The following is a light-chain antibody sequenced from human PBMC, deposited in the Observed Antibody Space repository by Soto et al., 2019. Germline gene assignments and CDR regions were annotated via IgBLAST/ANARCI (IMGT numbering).Light chain of an antibody. V-gene: IGKV1-5*01. J-gene: IGKJ1*01. CDR3: QQYNSYGWT. CDR2: DAS. Sequence: DIQMTQSPSARSASVGDRVTITCRASQSISSWLAWYQQKPGKAPKLLNYDASSLESGVPSRFSGSGSGTEFTLTISSLQPDDFATYYCQQYNSYGWTFGQGTKVDIK. CDR1: QSISSW.